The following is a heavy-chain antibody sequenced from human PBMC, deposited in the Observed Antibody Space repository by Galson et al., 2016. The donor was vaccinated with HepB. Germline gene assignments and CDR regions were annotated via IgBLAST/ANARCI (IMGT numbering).Heavy chain of an antibody. CDR3: ASGTTATTSNSFWYFDL. Sequence: SLRLSCAASGFTFSSYAMTWVRQAPGKGLDWVSTISGSGGETHYADSVKGRFTFSRDNSKNTMYVQMTSLRAEDTAVYYCASGTTATTSNSFWYFDLWGRGTLVTVSS. D-gene: IGHD4-17*01. V-gene: IGHV3-23*01. CDR1: GFTFSSYA. J-gene: IGHJ2*01. CDR2: ISGSGGET.